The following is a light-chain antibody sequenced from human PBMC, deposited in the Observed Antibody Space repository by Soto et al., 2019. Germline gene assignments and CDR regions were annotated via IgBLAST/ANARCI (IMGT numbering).Light chain of an antibody. CDR2: WAS. CDR1: QIFLYSSNNKNY. CDR3: QQYYSTWT. Sequence: DIVMTQSPESLSVALGERATINFKSSQIFLYSSNNKNYLAWYQQKPGQPPKLLIYWASTRESGVPDRFSGSGSGTDFTLTISSLQAEDVAVYYCQQYYSTWTFGQGTKVHIK. J-gene: IGKJ1*01. V-gene: IGKV4-1*01.